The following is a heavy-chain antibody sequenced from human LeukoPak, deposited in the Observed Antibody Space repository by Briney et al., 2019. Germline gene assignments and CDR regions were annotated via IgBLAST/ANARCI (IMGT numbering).Heavy chain of an antibody. D-gene: IGHD1-26*01. V-gene: IGHV3-21*01. Sequence: GSLRLSCAASGFTFTNYNMDWVRQAPGKGLEWVSSITSSGRYIDYADSVKGRFTISRDNAKNSLYLQMNSLRAEDTAVYYCARDRGSYTLEYWGQGTLVTVSS. CDR2: ITSSGRYI. J-gene: IGHJ4*02. CDR3: ARDRGSYTLEY. CDR1: GFTFTNYN.